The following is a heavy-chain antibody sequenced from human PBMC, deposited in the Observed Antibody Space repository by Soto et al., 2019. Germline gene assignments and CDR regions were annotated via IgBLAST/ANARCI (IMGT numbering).Heavy chain of an antibody. D-gene: IGHD6-6*01. CDR3: ARDKQLGDNYYGMDF. V-gene: IGHV1-2*06. Sequence: ASVKVSCKASGYTFIGYYIHWVRQAPGQGLEWVGRINPNSGSTIYAQKFQGRATMTRDMSTSTVFMDLSSLRSDDTAIDYCARDKQLGDNYYGMDFWGQGTTVTVSS. CDR1: GYTFIGYY. J-gene: IGHJ6*02. CDR2: INPNSGST.